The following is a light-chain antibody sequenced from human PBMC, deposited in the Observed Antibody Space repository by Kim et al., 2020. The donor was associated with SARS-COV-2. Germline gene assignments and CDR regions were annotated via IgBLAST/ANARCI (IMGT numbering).Light chain of an antibody. CDR1: SGHSSYA. J-gene: IGLJ3*02. CDR3: QTWGTGIRV. V-gene: IGLV4-69*01. Sequence: SVKRTCTLSSGHSSYAIAWHQQQPEKGPRYLMKLNSDGSHSKGYGIPDRFSGSSSGAERYLTISSLQSEDEADYYCQTWGTGIRVFGGGTKLTVL. CDR2: LNSDGSH.